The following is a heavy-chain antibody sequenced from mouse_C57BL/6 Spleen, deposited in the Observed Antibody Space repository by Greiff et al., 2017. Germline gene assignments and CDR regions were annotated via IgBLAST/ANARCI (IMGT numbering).Heavy chain of an antibody. V-gene: IGHV1-72*01. CDR2: IDPNSGGT. D-gene: IGHD2-5*01. J-gene: IGHJ2*01. CDR1: GYTFTSYW. Sequence: QVQLQQPGAELVKPGASVKLSCKASGYTFTSYWMHWVKQRPGRGLEWIGRIDPNSGGTKYNEKFKSKATLTVDKPSSTAYMQLSSLTSKDSAVYYCARRDYYSNYDDYWGQGTTLTVSS. CDR3: ARRDYYSNYDDY.